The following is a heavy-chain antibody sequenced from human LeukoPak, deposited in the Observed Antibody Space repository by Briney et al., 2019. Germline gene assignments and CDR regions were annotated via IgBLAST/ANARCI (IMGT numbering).Heavy chain of an antibody. V-gene: IGHV4-59*08. CDR1: GGSISSYY. CDR2: IYYSGST. Sequence: SETLSLTCTVSGGSISSYYWSWIRQPPGKGLEWIGYIYYSGSTNYNPSPKSRVTISVDTSKNQFSLKLSSVTAADTAVYYCARSGGYSSGWYDPGNYFDYWGQGTLVTVSS. J-gene: IGHJ4*02. D-gene: IGHD6-19*01. CDR3: ARSGGYSSGWYDPGNYFDY.